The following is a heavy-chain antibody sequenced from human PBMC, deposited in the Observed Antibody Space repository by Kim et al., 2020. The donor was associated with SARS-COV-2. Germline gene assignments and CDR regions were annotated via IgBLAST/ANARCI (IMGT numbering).Heavy chain of an antibody. CDR3: ARGGRFFGDDGGTDF. D-gene: IGHD2-15*01. Sequence: GSVKGRFTISRDNSKNTLYLQMNSLRAEDSGVYYCARGGRFFGDDGGTDFWGQGTLVIVSA. V-gene: IGHV3-30*07. J-gene: IGHJ1*01.